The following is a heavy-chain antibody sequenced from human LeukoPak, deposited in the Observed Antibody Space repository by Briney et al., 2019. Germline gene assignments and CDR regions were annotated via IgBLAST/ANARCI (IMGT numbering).Heavy chain of an antibody. J-gene: IGHJ4*02. CDR2: ISAHNGNT. CDR3: ARDWYYYGSGSYVEPFFDY. V-gene: IGHV1-18*01. D-gene: IGHD3-10*01. Sequence: ASVKVSCKASGYTLAGYGISWVRQASGQGLEWMGWISAHNGNTNYAQKFQGRVTMTTDTSTNTAYMELRSLRYDDTAVYYCARDWYYYGSGSYVEPFFDYWGQGTLVTVSS. CDR1: GYTLAGYG.